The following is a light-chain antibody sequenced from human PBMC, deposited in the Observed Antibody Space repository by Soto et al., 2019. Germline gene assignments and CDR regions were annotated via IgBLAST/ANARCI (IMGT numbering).Light chain of an antibody. CDR2: KAS. Sequence: IQMTKSPSALSASVGDRVTITCGASQSISSWLAWYQQKPGKAPKLLIYKASTLESGVPSNFSGSGSGTEFTLTISSLQPEDFATYYCPQYNSHPWTFGHGTKVDI. CDR1: QSISSW. CDR3: PQYNSHPWT. V-gene: IGKV1-5*03. J-gene: IGKJ1*01.